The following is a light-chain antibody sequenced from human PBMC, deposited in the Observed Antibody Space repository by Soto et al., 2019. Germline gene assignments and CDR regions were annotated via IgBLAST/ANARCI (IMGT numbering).Light chain of an antibody. V-gene: IGLV2-14*03. CDR2: AVS. CDR1: SSDIGSYNY. J-gene: IGLJ2*01. Sequence: QSALTQPASVSGSPGQSITISCTGTSSDIGSYNYVSWYQHHPGKAPKLLIYAVSNRPSGVSSRFSGSKSGNTASLTISGLHAEDDAYYYCSSYTSSNPLGVVFGGGTKLTVL. CDR3: SSYTSSNPLGVV.